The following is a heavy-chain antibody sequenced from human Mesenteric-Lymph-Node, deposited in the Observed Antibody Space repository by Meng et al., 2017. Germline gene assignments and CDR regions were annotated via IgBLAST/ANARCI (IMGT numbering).Heavy chain of an antibody. J-gene: IGHJ4*02. V-gene: IGHV3-7*01. CDR2: IKQDGSEK. CDR3: AKQSGWLNDY. Sequence: LTCAASGFTFSSYWMSWVRQAPGKGLEWVANIKQDGSEKYYVDSVKGRFTISRDNAKNSLYLQMNSLRAEDTAVYYCAKQSGWLNDYWGQGTLVTVAS. D-gene: IGHD5-12*01. CDR1: GFTFSSYW.